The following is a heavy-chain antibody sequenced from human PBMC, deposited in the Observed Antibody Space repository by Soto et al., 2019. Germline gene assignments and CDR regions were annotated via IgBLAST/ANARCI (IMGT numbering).Heavy chain of an antibody. Sequence: ASVKVSCKASGYIFTSYYMHWVRQAPGRGLEWMGIINPSGGSTSYAQKFQGRVTMTRDTSTSTVYMELSSLRSEDTAVYYCARDHGGKNNWFDPWGQGTLVTVSS. J-gene: IGHJ5*02. V-gene: IGHV1-46*01. CDR2: INPSGGST. CDR3: ARDHGGKNNWFDP. CDR1: GYIFTSYY.